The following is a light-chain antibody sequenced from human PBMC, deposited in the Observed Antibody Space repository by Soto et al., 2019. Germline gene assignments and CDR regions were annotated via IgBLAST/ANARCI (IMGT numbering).Light chain of an antibody. J-gene: IGLJ2*01. Sequence: QSALTQPASVSGSPGQSITISCTGTSSDVGGYNYVSWYQQHPGKAPKLMIYDVSNRPSGVSNRFSGSKSGNTASLTISGPQADDEADYYCSSYASSSTPVFGGGTKLTVL. CDR3: SSYASSSTPV. V-gene: IGLV2-14*03. CDR2: DVS. CDR1: SSDVGGYNY.